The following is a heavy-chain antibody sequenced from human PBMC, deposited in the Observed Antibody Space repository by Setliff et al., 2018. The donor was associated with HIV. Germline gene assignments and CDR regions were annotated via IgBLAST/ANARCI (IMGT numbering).Heavy chain of an antibody. CDR1: GGSISSYY. D-gene: IGHD1-1*01. Sequence: SETLSLTCTVSGGSISSYYWSWIRQPAGKGLEWIGRIYTSGSTNYNPSLKSRVTMSVDTSKSQFSLKLSSVTAADTAVYYCARDTTPGIGQAANWFDPWGQGTLVTVSS. CDR3: ARDTTPGIGQAANWFDP. CDR2: IYTSGST. V-gene: IGHV4-4*07. J-gene: IGHJ5*02.